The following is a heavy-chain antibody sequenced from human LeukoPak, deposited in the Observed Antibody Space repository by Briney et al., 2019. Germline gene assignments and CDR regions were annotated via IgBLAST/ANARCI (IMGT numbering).Heavy chain of an antibody. CDR3: ARGSSGNSFPFDY. CDR2: IYYGGRS. D-gene: IGHD3-22*01. CDR1: GGSISSYY. V-gene: IGHV4-59*12. Sequence: SETLSLTCIVSGGSISSYYWSWIRQSPGKGLEWIGYIYYGGRSSYNPSFKSRVTISVDTSKNQFSLRLSSVTAADTAVYYCARGSSGNSFPFDYWGQGTLVTVSS. J-gene: IGHJ4*02.